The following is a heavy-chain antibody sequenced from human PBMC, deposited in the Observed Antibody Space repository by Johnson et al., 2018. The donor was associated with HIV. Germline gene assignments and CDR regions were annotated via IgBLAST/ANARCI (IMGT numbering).Heavy chain of an antibody. V-gene: IGHV3-11*04. CDR2: ISSSGTTI. J-gene: IGHJ3*02. Sequence: QVQLVESGGGLVKPGGSLRLSCAASGFTFSDYYMSWIRQAPGKGLEWVSYISSSGTTIYYADSVKGKFTISRDNSKNTLYLQMNSLRADDTAVYYCAREGPSERAGFDIWGQGTMVTVSS. CDR1: GFTFSDYY. CDR3: AREGPSERAGFDI.